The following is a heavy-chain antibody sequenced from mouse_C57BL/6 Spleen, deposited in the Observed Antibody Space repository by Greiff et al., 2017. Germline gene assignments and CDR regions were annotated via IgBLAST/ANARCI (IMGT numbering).Heavy chain of an antibody. CDR3: ARGATTVPYWYFDV. J-gene: IGHJ1*03. D-gene: IGHD1-1*01. V-gene: IGHV5-17*01. CDR2: ISSGSSTI. Sequence: EVQLVESGGGLVKPGGSLKLSCAASGFTFSDYGMHWVRQAPEKGLAWVAYISSGSSTIYYADTVKGRFTISRDNAKNTLFLQMTSLRSEDTAMYYCARGATTVPYWYFDVWGTGTTVTVSS. CDR1: GFTFSDYG.